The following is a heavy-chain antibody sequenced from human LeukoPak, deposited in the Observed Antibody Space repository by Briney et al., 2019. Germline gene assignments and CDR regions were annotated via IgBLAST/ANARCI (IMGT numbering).Heavy chain of an antibody. J-gene: IGHJ4*01. CDR1: GFIFSHHG. D-gene: IGHD4-11*01. V-gene: IGHV3-33*01. CDR3: ARDAQRAFDYSNSLKN. CDR2: IWSDATNR. Sequence: GGSLRLSCAASGFIFSHHGMHWVRQAPGKGLEGVAVIWSDATNRFYADSVKGRCTISRDNSQNTVFLKMTSLRVKDTAIYYCARDAQRAFDYSNSLKNWGHGTLVTVSS.